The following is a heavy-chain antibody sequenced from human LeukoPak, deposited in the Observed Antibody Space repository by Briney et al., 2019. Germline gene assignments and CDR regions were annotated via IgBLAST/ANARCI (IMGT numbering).Heavy chain of an antibody. V-gene: IGHV3-74*03. CDR2: INSDGSSI. Sequence: AGGSLRLSCAASGFTFSSYWMHWVRQAPGKGLVWVSRINSDGSSITYADSVKGRFTISRDNAKNTLYLQMNSLRVEDTAVYYCAREGRVGGYDFDCWGQGTLVTVSS. J-gene: IGHJ4*02. CDR1: GFTFSSYW. CDR3: AREGRVGGYDFDC. D-gene: IGHD5-12*01.